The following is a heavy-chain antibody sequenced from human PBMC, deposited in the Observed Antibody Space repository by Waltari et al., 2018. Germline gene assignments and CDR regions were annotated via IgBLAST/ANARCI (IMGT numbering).Heavy chain of an antibody. V-gene: IGHV4-34*01. CDR1: GGSFSGHY. Sequence: QVQLQQWGAGLLKPSETLSLTCAVYGGSFSGHYWSWIRQPPGKGLEWIGEINHSGSTNYNPSLKSRVTISVDTSKNQFSLKLSSVTAADTAVYYCARGDAPYYYYYYMDVWGKGTTVTVSS. CDR3: ARGDAPYYYYYYMDV. J-gene: IGHJ6*03. CDR2: INHSGST.